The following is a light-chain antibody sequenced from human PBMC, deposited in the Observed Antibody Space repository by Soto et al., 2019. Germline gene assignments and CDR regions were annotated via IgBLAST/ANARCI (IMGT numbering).Light chain of an antibody. CDR2: KAS. J-gene: IGKJ1*01. CDR1: QSISSW. CDR3: QQYNSYSRT. V-gene: IGKV1-5*03. Sequence: DIQMTQSPSTLSASVGDRVTITCRASQSISSWLAWYQQKPGKAPKLLIYKASSLESEVPSRFSSSGSGTEFPLTISSLQPDDFATYYCQQYNSYSRTFGQGTKLEIK.